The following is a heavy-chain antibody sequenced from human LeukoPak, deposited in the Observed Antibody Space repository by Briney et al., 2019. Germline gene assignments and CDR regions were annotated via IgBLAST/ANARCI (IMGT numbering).Heavy chain of an antibody. Sequence: GSLRLSCAASGFTFSSYAMHWVRQAPGRGLEWVALISYDGSDKYYAESVKGRLSISRDNSKNTLFLQMNSLRADDTAVYYCARDSYGDYYFDYWGQGTLVTVSS. D-gene: IGHD4-17*01. CDR3: ARDSYGDYYFDY. CDR1: GFTFSSYA. CDR2: ISYDGSDK. J-gene: IGHJ4*02. V-gene: IGHV3-30-3*01.